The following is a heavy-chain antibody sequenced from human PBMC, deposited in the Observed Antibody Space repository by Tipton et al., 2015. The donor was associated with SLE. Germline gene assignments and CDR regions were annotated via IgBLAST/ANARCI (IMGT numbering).Heavy chain of an antibody. Sequence: TLSLTCAVYGGSFSGYYWSWIRQPPGKGLEWIGYIYTSGSTNYNPSLKSRVTISVDTSKNQFSLKLSSVTAADTAVYYCARSWYSSWYAHFDYWGQGTLVTVFS. J-gene: IGHJ4*02. V-gene: IGHV4-4*09. D-gene: IGHD6-13*01. CDR1: GGSFSGYY. CDR2: IYTSGST. CDR3: ARSWYSSWYAHFDY.